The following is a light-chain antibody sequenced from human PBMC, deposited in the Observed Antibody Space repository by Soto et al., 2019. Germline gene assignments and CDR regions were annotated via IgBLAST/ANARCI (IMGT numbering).Light chain of an antibody. V-gene: IGLV2-14*01. CDR3: SSYTSSSTHNYV. Sequence: QSVLTQPASVSGSPGQSITISCTGTSSDVGGYNYVSWYQQHPGKAPELMIYEVSNRPSGVSNRFSGSKSGNTASLTISGLQAEDEADYYCSSYTSSSTHNYVFGTGTKLTVL. CDR2: EVS. J-gene: IGLJ1*01. CDR1: SSDVGGYNY.